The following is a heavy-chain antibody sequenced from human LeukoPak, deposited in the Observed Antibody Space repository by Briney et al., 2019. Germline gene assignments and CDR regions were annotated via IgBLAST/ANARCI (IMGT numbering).Heavy chain of an antibody. J-gene: IGHJ4*02. CDR2: ISGSGGST. CDR3: AKALCSGGTCYRFDY. V-gene: IGHV3-23*01. Sequence: GGSLRLSCAASGFTFSSYAMGWVRQAPGKGLEWVSAISGSGGSTYSADSVKGRFTTSRDNSKNTLYLQMNSLRAEDTAVYYCAKALCSGGTCYRFDYWGQGTLVTVSS. CDR1: GFTFSSYA. D-gene: IGHD2-15*01.